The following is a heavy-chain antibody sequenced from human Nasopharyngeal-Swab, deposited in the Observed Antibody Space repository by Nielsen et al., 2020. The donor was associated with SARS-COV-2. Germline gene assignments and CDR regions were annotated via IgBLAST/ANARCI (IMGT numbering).Heavy chain of an antibody. J-gene: IGHJ5*02. CDR3: ATASPIVGADNWFDP. CDR2: FDPEDGET. D-gene: IGHD1-26*01. Sequence: DSVKVSCKVSGYTLTELSMHWVRQAPGKGLEWMGGFDPEDGETIYAQKFQGRVTMTEDTSTDTAYMELSSLRSEDTAVYYCATASPIVGADNWFDPWGQGTLVTVSS. V-gene: IGHV1-24*01. CDR1: GYTLTELS.